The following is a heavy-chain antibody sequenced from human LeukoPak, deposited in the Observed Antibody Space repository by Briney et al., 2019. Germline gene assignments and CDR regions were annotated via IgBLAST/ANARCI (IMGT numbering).Heavy chain of an antibody. D-gene: IGHD5-18*01. CDR2: INPNSGGT. J-gene: IGHJ3*02. CDR1: GYTFTGNY. V-gene: IGHV1-2*02. CDR3: ASSRRGYSYGSDAFDI. Sequence: ASVKVSCKASGYTFTGNYMHWVRQAPGQGLEWMGWINPNSGGTNYAQKFQGRVTITRNTSISTAYMELSRLRSDDTAVYYCASSRRGYSYGSDAFDIWGQGTMVTVSS.